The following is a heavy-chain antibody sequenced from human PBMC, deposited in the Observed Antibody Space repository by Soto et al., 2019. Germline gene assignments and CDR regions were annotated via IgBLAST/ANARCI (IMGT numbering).Heavy chain of an antibody. D-gene: IGHD3-3*01. J-gene: IGHJ4*02. V-gene: IGHV4-38-2*01. Sequence: SETLSLTCAVSGYSISSGYYWGWIRQRPGKGLEWIGSIYHSGSTYYNPSLKSRVTISVDTSKNQFSLKLSSVTAADTAVYYCAGNVLRFLEWPKTYFDYWGQGTLVTVSS. CDR2: IYHSGST. CDR1: GYSISSGYY. CDR3: AGNVLRFLEWPKTYFDY.